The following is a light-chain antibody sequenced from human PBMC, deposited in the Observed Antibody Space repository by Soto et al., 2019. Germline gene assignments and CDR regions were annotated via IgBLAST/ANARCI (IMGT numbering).Light chain of an antibody. CDR3: QQYNSYHT. Sequence: DIQMTQSPSTLSASVGDRVTITCRASQSISSWLAWYQQKPGKAPKLLIYRASSLESGVPSRFSGSGSGTEFTLTISSLQPDDFAPYYCQQYNSYHTFGQGTKLEIK. CDR1: QSISSW. J-gene: IGKJ2*01. CDR2: RAS. V-gene: IGKV1-5*03.